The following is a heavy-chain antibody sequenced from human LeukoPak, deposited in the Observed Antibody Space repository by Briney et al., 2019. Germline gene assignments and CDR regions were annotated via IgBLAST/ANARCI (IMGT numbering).Heavy chain of an antibody. V-gene: IGHV1-24*01. CDR1: GYTLTELS. CDR2: FDPEDGET. J-gene: IGHJ4*02. D-gene: IGHD6-19*01. Sequence: ASVTVSCTVSGYTLTELSMHWVRQAPGKGLEWMGGFDPEDGETIYAQKFQGRVTMTEDTSTDTAYMELSSLRSEDTAVYYCATSAVAGTFSDYWDQGTLVTVSS. CDR3: ATSAVAGTFSDY.